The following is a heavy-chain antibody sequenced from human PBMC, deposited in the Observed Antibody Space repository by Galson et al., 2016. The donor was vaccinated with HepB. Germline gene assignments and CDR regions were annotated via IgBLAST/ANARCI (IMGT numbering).Heavy chain of an antibody. CDR2: IDWDDDK. CDR1: GFSLSTSGMR. V-gene: IGHV2-70*04. Sequence: PALVKPTQTLTLTCTFSGFSLSTSGMRVSWIRQPPGKALEWLARIDWDDDKFYSTSLKTRLTISKDTSKNQVVLTMTNMDPVDTATYYCARVGIGYCSGGSCYGESYGMDVWGQGTTVTVSS. D-gene: IGHD2-15*01. CDR3: ARVGIGYCSGGSCYGESYGMDV. J-gene: IGHJ6*02.